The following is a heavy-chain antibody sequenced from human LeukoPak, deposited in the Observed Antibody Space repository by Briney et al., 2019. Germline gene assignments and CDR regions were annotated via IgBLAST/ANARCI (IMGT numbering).Heavy chain of an antibody. CDR1: GGSFSGYY. D-gene: IGHD3-10*01. J-gene: IGHJ6*03. V-gene: IGHV4-34*01. Sequence: PSETLSLTCAVYGGSFSGYYWSWIRQPPGKGLEWIGEINHSGSTNYNPSLKSRVTISVDTSKNQFSLKLSSVTAADTAVYYCARGQPLQYMVREVTKRGYYYMDVWGKGTTVTDSS. CDR2: INHSGST. CDR3: ARGQPLQYMVREVTKRGYYYMDV.